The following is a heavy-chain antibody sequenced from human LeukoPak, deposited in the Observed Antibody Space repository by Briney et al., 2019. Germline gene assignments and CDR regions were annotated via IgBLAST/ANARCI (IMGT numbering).Heavy chain of an antibody. D-gene: IGHD6-13*01. J-gene: IGHJ4*02. CDR3: AKLYSSNSGIFDY. V-gene: IGHV3-23*01. CDR2: ISGSGGST. CDR1: GFTFSDYA. Sequence: GGSLRLSCAASGFTFSDYAMSWVRQAPGKGLEWVSAISGSGGSTYYAGSVKGRFTISRDNSKNTLYLQMNSLRAEDTAIYYCAKLYSSNSGIFDYWGQGTLVTVSS.